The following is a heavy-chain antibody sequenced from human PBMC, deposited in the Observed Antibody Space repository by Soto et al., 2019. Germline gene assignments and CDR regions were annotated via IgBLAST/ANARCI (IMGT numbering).Heavy chain of an antibody. V-gene: IGHV3-23*01. D-gene: IGHD3-22*01. CDR3: AKEMGDYDDSSRSWFDP. CDR2: ISVSGGNT. J-gene: IGHJ5*02. Sequence: PGGSLRRSCAASGCTFSSYVISWIRQAPGKGLEWVSAISVSGGNTYYADSVKGRFTISRDNSKNTLLLQMNSLRAEDTALYFCAKEMGDYDDSSRSWFDPWGQGTLVTVSS. CDR1: GCTFSSYV.